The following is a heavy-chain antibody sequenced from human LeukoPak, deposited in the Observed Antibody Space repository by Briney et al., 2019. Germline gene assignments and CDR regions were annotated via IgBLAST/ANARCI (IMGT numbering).Heavy chain of an antibody. D-gene: IGHD1-26*01. J-gene: IGHJ4*02. V-gene: IGHV1-69*13. CDR2: IIPIFGTA. CDR3: ARGGGSYDGFDY. CDR1: GGTFSSYA. Sequence: ASVKVSCKASGGTFSSYAISWVRQAPGQGLEWMGGIIPIFGTANYAQKFQGRVTITADESMSTAYMELSSLRSEDTAVYYCARGGGSYDGFDYWGQGTLVTVSS.